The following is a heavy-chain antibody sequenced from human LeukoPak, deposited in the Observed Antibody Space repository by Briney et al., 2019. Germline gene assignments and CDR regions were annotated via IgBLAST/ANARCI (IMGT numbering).Heavy chain of an antibody. Sequence: ASVKVSCKASGYTLTGYYMHWVRQAPGQGLEWMGWINPNSGGTNYAQKFQGRVTMTRDTSISTAYMELSRLRSDDTAVYYCARDLSQWELREWDYWGQGTLVTVSS. J-gene: IGHJ4*02. D-gene: IGHD1-26*01. CDR1: GYTLTGYY. CDR2: INPNSGGT. V-gene: IGHV1-2*02. CDR3: ARDLSQWELREWDY.